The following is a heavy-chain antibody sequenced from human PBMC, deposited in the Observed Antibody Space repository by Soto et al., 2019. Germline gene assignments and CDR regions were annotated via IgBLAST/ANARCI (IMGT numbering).Heavy chain of an antibody. CDR1: GGSISSGYYY. Sequence: QVQLQESGPGLVKPSQTLSLTCTVSGGSISSGYYYWSWIRQPPGKVLEWIGSIYYSGSTYYTPSLKSRVTISVDTSKNQFSLKLNSVTAGDTAVYYCASRHSSPYFDYCGQGTLVTVSS. D-gene: IGHD6-13*01. J-gene: IGHJ4*02. V-gene: IGHV4-30-4*01. CDR3: ASRHSSPYFDY. CDR2: IYYSGST.